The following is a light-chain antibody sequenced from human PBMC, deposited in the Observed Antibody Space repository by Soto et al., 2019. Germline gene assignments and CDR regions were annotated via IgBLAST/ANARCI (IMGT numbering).Light chain of an antibody. CDR1: SSNIGAGYD. V-gene: IGLV1-40*01. J-gene: IGLJ2*01. CDR2: GDI. Sequence: QSVLTQPPSVSGAPGQRVTISCTGTSSNIGAGYDVLWYRQLPGTAPKLLIYGDINRPSGVSDRFSDSNSGTSASLAITGLQAEDEAYYYCQSYVNSLGVYVVFGGGTKLTVL. CDR3: QSYVNSLGVYVV.